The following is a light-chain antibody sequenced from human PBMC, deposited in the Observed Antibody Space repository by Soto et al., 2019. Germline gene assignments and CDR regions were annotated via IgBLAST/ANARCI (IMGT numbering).Light chain of an antibody. J-gene: IGKJ1*01. V-gene: IGKV1-5*03. CDR3: QQYNSYPWT. CDR1: QSIGSW. CDR2: KAS. Sequence: DIQMTQSPSTLSASVGDRVTITCRASQSIGSWLAWYQQKPGKAPKLLIYKASSLESGVPSRFSGSGSGTEVTLTISSLQPDDFATYYCQQYNSYPWTFGQGTKVEIK.